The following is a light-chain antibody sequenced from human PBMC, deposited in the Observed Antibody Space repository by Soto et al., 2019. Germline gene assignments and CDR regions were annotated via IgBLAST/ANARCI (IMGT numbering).Light chain of an antibody. CDR1: QSVSSY. CDR2: DAS. V-gene: IGKV3-11*01. Sequence: EIVLTQSPATLSLSPGERATLSCRASQSVSSYLAWYHQKPGKAPRLLIYDASNRATGIPARFSGSGSGTDFTLTISSLEPEDFAVYYCQQRSNWPITFGQGTRLEIK. CDR3: QQRSNWPIT. J-gene: IGKJ5*01.